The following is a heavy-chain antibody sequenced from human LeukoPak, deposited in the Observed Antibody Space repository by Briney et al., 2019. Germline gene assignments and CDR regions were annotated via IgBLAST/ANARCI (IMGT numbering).Heavy chain of an antibody. Sequence: PGGSLRLSCAASGFTFSSYAMHWVRQAPGKGLEYVSAISSNGGSTYYANSVKGRFTISRDNSKNTLYLQMGSLRAEDMAVYYCVRELEDYYDASGSPDYWGQGTLVTVSS. V-gene: IGHV3-64*01. CDR1: GFTFSSYA. J-gene: IGHJ4*02. CDR3: VRELEDYYDASGSPDY. CDR2: ISSNGGST. D-gene: IGHD3-22*01.